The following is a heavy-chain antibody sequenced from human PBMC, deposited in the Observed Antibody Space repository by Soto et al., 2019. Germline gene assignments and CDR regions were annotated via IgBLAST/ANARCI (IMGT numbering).Heavy chain of an antibody. CDR1: GYTFTNYY. J-gene: IGHJ4*02. Sequence: ASVKVSCKASGYTFTNYYIHWVRQAPGQGLEWMGIINPGGGSTSYAQKFRGRVTMTRDTSTSTVYMELSSLRSEDTAVYYCARGSTRILAAAGSYLDYWDQGNLVTVSS. CDR2: INPGGGST. CDR3: ARGSTRILAAAGSYLDY. V-gene: IGHV1-46*03. D-gene: IGHD6-13*01.